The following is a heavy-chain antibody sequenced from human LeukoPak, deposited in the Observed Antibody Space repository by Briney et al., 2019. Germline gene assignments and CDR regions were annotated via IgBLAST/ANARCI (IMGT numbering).Heavy chain of an antibody. CDR1: GFTFRSYG. D-gene: IGHD4-23*01. V-gene: IGHV3-33*01. Sequence: GGSLRLSCAASGFTFRSYGMHWVRQAPGKGPEWVAVIWYDGSKKYYADSVKGRLTISRDNSKNTLYLQMNSLRAEDTAVYYCARGLGGNSAAFDTWGQGTMVTVSS. CDR3: ARGLGGNSAAFDT. CDR2: IWYDGSKK. J-gene: IGHJ3*02.